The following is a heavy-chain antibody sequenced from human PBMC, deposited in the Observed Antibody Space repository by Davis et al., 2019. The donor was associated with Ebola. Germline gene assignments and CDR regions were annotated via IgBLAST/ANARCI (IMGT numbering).Heavy chain of an antibody. D-gene: IGHD2-21*02. J-gene: IGHJ5*02. Sequence: MPSETLSLTCTVSGDSISDYYWSWIRQHPGKGLEWIGYIYYNGITYYNPSLKSRVTISLDTSNNQFYLRLDSVTAADTAVFYCARTAMTSISDLGLGYNYFDPWGQGTLVTVST. CDR2: IYYNGIT. CDR1: GDSISDYY. CDR3: ARTAMTSISDLGLGYNYFDP. V-gene: IGHV4-59*12.